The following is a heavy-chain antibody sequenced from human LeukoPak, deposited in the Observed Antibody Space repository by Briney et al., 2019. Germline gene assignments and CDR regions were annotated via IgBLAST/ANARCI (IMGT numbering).Heavy chain of an antibody. CDR3: ARGLGGVERENFDY. V-gene: IGHV1-8*03. D-gene: IGHD1-1*01. CDR1: GYTFTSYD. Sequence: ASVKVSCKASGYTFTSYDINWVRQATGQGLEWMGWMNPNGGNTGYAQKFQGRVTITRNTSISTAYMELSSLRSEDTAVYYCARGLGGVERENFDYWGQGTLVTVSS. J-gene: IGHJ4*02. CDR2: MNPNGGNT.